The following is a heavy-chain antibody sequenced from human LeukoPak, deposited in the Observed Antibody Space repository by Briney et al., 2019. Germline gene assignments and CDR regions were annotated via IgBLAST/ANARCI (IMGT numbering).Heavy chain of an antibody. Sequence: PGRTLRLYCAASGFTFSSYGMHWVRQAPGKGLEWVAFIRYDGSNKYYTDSVKGRFTISRDNSKNTLYLQMNSLRAEDTAVYYCAKGRGWEASYYYYYMDVWGKGTTVTISS. V-gene: IGHV3-30*02. CDR3: AKGRGWEASYYYYYMDV. D-gene: IGHD1-26*01. J-gene: IGHJ6*03. CDR2: IRYDGSNK. CDR1: GFTFSSYG.